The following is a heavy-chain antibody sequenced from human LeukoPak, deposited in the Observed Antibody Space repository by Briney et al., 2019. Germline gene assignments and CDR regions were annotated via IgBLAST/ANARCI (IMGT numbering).Heavy chain of an antibody. D-gene: IGHD3-9*01. CDR2: ISYDGSNK. J-gene: IGHJ4*02. CDR1: GFTFSSYG. CDR3: AKDHLDYDILTGLDY. V-gene: IGHV3-30*18. Sequence: GGSLRLSCAASGFTFSSYGMHWVRQAPGKGLEWVAVISYDGSNKYYADSVKGRFTTSRDNSKNTLYLQMNSLRAEDTAVYYCAKDHLDYDILTGLDYWGQGTLVTVSS.